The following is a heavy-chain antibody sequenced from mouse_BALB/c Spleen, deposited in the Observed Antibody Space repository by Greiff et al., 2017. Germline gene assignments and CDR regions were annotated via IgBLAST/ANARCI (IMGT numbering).Heavy chain of an antibody. Sequence: QVQLQQSGAELVRPGTSVKVSCKASGYAFTNYLIEWVKQRPGQGLEWIGVINPGSGGTNYNEKFKGKATLTADKSSSTAYMQLSSLTSDDAAVYFCAAANWDYVMGYWGQGTSDTVSS. CDR2: INPGSGGT. D-gene: IGHD4-1*01. J-gene: IGHJ4*01. V-gene: IGHV1-54*01. CDR3: AAANWDYVMGY. CDR1: GYAFTNYL.